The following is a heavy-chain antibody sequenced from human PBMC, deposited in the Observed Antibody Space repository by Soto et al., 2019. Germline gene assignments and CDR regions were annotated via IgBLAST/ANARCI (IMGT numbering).Heavy chain of an antibody. D-gene: IGHD3-10*01. CDR1: GFTFSDYS. J-gene: IGHJ4*02. CDR2: ISSSTTTI. CDR3: ARAYYSASVFDY. Sequence: GSLRLSCAASGFTFSDYSMNWVRQAPGKGLEWVSYISSSTTTIYYAGSMKGRFTISRDNAKNSLFLQMNSLRAEDTAVYYCARAYYSASVFDYWGQGTLVTVSS. V-gene: IGHV3-48*01.